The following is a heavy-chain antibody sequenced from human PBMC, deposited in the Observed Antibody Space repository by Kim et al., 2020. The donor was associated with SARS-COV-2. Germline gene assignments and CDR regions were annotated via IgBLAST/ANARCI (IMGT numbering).Heavy chain of an antibody. D-gene: IGHD5-18*01. V-gene: IGHV3-9*01. Sequence: ADSVKGRFTISRDNAKNSLYLQMNSLRAEDTALYYCAKGPYVDTAMVFDYWGQGTLVTVSS. CDR3: AKGPYVDTAMVFDY. J-gene: IGHJ4*02.